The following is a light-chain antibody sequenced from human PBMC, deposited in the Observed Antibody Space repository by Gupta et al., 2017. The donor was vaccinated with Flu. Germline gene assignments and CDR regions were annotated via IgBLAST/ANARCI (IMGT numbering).Light chain of an antibody. J-gene: IGKJ2*01. CDR3: QQSDRTPYT. CDR1: QSISSS. V-gene: IGKV1-39*01. Sequence: DIQMTQSPSSLSASVGDRVTITCRASQSISSSLNWYQQNAGKAPKLLIYGATTLPSGVPSRFSGGGSGTDFTLTINRLQPEDFATYYCQQSDRTPYTFGQGTKLEIK. CDR2: GAT.